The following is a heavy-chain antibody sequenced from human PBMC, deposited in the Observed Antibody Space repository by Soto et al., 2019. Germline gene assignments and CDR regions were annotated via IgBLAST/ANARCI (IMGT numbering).Heavy chain of an antibody. J-gene: IGHJ4*02. CDR1: GFTFSNSW. Sequence: GGSLRLSCAASGFTFSNSWMTWFRQAPGKGLEWVANIKQDGSDKYYVDSVKGRFTISRDNAENSLYLQMNSLRVEDTAVYYCVLWPPYYFAYWGQGTLVTVSS. D-gene: IGHD3-10*01. CDR3: VLWPPYYFAY. V-gene: IGHV3-7*03. CDR2: IKQDGSDK.